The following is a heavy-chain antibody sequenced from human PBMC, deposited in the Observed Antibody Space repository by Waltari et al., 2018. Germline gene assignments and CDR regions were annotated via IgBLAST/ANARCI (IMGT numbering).Heavy chain of an antibody. CDR1: GFSFSSYE. J-gene: IGHJ4*02. V-gene: IGHV3-48*03. CDR2: SSSSGRTK. CDR3: ARVRVVMGEGVY. D-gene: IGHD2-15*01. Sequence: EVRLVESGGNLVQPGGSLRLSCAASGFSFSSYEMNWVRQAPGWGLEWVSYSSSSGRTKYYADSVKGRFTISRDNAKNSLYLQMNSLRADDTAVYYCARVRVVMGEGVYWGQGTLVTVSS.